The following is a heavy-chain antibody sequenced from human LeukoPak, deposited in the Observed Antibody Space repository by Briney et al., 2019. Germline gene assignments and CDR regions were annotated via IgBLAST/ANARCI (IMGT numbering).Heavy chain of an antibody. V-gene: IGHV1-24*01. D-gene: IGHD3-3*01. J-gene: IGHJ4*02. CDR1: GYTLTELS. Sequence: ASVNVSCKVSGYTLTELSMHWVRQAPGKGLEWMGGFDPEDGETIYAQKFQGRVTMTEDTSTDTAYMELSSLGSEDTAVYYCATDRAYYDFWSGSKQFDYWGQGTLVTVSS. CDR3: ATDRAYYDFWSGSKQFDY. CDR2: FDPEDGET.